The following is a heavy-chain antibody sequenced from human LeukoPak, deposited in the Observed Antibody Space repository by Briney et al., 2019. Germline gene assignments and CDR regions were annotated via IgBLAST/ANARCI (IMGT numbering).Heavy chain of an antibody. J-gene: IGHJ6*03. Sequence: GGSLRLSCAASGFTFSSYAMHWVRQAPGKGLEWVAVISYDGSNKYYADSVKGRFTISRDNSKNTLYLQMNSLRAEDTAVYYCARDGILERHYMGVWGKGTTVTVSS. CDR1: GFTFSSYA. CDR3: ARDGILERHYMGV. D-gene: IGHD3-3*01. V-gene: IGHV3-30-3*01. CDR2: ISYDGSNK.